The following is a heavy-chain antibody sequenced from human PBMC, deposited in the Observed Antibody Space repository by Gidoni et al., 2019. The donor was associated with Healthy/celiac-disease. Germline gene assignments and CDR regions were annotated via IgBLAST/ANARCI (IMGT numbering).Heavy chain of an antibody. CDR1: GFTFDDYA. V-gene: IGHV3-9*01. J-gene: IGHJ6*02. Sequence: EVQLVESGGGLVQPGRSLRLSCAASGFTFDDYAMHWVRQAPGKGLEWVSGISWNSGSIGYADSVKGRFTISRDNAKNSLYLQMNSLRAEDTALYYCAKDISSSGWYEMDVWGQGTTVTVSS. CDR2: ISWNSGSI. CDR3: AKDISSSGWYEMDV. D-gene: IGHD6-19*01.